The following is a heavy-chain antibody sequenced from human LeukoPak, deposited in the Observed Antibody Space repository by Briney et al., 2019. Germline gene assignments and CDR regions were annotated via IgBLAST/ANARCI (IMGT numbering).Heavy chain of an antibody. CDR1: GSSVSSSAYY. D-gene: IGHD4-17*01. CDR3: ARENDYGDRILGY. CDR2: IYYSGST. V-gene: IGHV4-30-4*01. Sequence: SQTLSLTCTVSGSSVSSSAYYWAWIRQPPGEGLEWIGHIYYSGSTYYNPSLKSRTTMSVDTSKTQFSLQLNSVTAADTAVYFCARENDYGDRILGYWGQGTLVTVSS. J-gene: IGHJ4*02.